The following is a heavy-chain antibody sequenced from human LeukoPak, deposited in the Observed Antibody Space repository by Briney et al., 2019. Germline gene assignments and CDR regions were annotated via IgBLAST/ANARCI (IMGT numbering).Heavy chain of an antibody. CDR2: ISYDGSNK. CDR1: GFTFSSYG. V-gene: IGHV3-30*18. J-gene: IGHJ5*02. CDR3: AKDPRLRQQHSAHNPRYNWFDP. D-gene: IGHD6-13*01. Sequence: QPGGSLRLSCAASGFTFSSYGMHWVRQAPGKGLEWVAVISYDGSNKYYADSVKGRFTISRDNSKNTLYLQMNSLRAEDTAVYYCAKDPRLRQQHSAHNPRYNWFDPWGQGTLVTVSS.